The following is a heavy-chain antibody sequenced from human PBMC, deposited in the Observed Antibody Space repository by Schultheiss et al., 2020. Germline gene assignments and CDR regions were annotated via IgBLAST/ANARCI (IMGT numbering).Heavy chain of an antibody. Sequence: SGPTLVKPTQTLALTCSVSGFSLDTSGVGVGWIRHPPGKALEWLALIFWDDDKRYRPSLKSRLTITKDTSKNQVVLTMTNMDPVDTATYYCAHRPKYTNSWYAFDSWGQGTLVTVSS. CDR1: GFSLDTSGVG. V-gene: IGHV2-5*02. J-gene: IGHJ4*02. D-gene: IGHD6-13*01. CDR3: AHRPKYTNSWYAFDS. CDR2: IFWDDDK.